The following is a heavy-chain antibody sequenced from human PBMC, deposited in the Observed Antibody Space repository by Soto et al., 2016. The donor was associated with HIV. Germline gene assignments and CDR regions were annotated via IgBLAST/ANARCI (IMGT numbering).Heavy chain of an antibody. CDR1: EFTFRTYS. Sequence: EVQLVESGGGLVKPGESLRLSCTGSEFTFRTYSMNWVRQAPGKGLEWVSSISRSSTYIYYADSVKGRFTISRDNAKNLPYLQMNSLRAEDTAVYYCARAETYSSSYQDWGQGTLVTVSS. CDR3: ARAETYSSSYQD. D-gene: IGHD2-15*01. CDR2: ISRSSTYI. J-gene: IGHJ4*02. V-gene: IGHV3-21*01.